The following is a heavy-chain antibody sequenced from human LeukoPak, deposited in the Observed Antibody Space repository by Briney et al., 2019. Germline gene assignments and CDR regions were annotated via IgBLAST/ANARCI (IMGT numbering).Heavy chain of an antibody. CDR3: AKSVYGSGNY. D-gene: IGHD3-10*01. Sequence: GGSLRLSCAASGFTISSYGMSWVRQAPGKGLEWVSSISGGTTYYADPVKGRFTISRDNSKNIVSLQMNSLRAEDTAVYYCAKSVYGSGNYWGQGTLVTVSS. CDR2: ISGGTT. J-gene: IGHJ4*02. V-gene: IGHV3-23*01. CDR1: GFTISSYG.